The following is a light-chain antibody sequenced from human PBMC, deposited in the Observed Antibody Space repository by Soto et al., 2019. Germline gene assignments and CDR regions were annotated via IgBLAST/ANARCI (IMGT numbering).Light chain of an antibody. CDR3: LLSYSNSRRV. V-gene: IGLV7-46*01. CDR2: ETS. CDR1: TGAVTSGHY. J-gene: IGLJ3*02. Sequence: QTVVTQAPSLTVSPGGTVTLTCGSSTGAVTSGHYPYWFQQKPGQAPRTLIFETSNKHSWTPARFSGSLLGGKAALTLSGAQHEDEAEYYCLLSYSNSRRVFGGGTKLTVL.